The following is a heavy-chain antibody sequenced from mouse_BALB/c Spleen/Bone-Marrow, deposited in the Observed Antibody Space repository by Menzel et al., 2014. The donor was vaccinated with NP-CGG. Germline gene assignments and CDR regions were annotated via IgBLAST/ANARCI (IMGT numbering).Heavy chain of an antibody. J-gene: IGHJ3*01. CDR1: GYTFTNSW. V-gene: IGHV1S130*01. CDR2: IHPNSGNT. D-gene: IGHD4-1*01. CDR3: TRARPGGFAY. Sequence: QVQLQQSGSVLVRPGASVKLSCKASGYTFTNSWIHWAKQRPGQGLEWIGEIHPNSGNTNFNEKFKSKATLTVDKSSSTAHMQLSSLTSEDSAVYYCTRARPGGFAYWGQGTLVTVSA.